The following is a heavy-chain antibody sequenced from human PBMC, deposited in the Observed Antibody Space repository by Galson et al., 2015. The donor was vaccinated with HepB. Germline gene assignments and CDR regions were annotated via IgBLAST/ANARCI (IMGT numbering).Heavy chain of an antibody. CDR2: ITWNGDNT. V-gene: IGHV3-9*01. CDR1: GFTFDDYA. D-gene: IGHD3/OR15-3a*01. J-gene: IGHJ3*02. Sequence: SLRLSCAASGFTFDDYAMHWVRQVPGKGLEWVSAITWNGDNTDYADSVKGRFTISRDNAKNSLYLQMNSLRGEDTAFYYCAKDMRWTSAWTAFDMWGQGTMVIVSS. CDR3: AKDMRWTSAWTAFDM.